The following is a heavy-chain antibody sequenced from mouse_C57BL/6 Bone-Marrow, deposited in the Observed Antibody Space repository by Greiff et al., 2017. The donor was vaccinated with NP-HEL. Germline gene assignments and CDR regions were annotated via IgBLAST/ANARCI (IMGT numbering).Heavy chain of an antibody. CDR1: GFTFSDYG. V-gene: IGHV5-15*01. Sequence: EVQLVESGGGLVQPGGSLKLSCAASGFTFSDYGMAWVRQAPRKGPEWVAFISNLAYSIYYADTVTGRFTISRENAKNTLYLEMSSLRSEDTAMYYCARLAYYSNLAWFAYWGQGTLVTVSA. J-gene: IGHJ3*01. CDR3: ARLAYYSNLAWFAY. CDR2: ISNLAYSI. D-gene: IGHD2-5*01.